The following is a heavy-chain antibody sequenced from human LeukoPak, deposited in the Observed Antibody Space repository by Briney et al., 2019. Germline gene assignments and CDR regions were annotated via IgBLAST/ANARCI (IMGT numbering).Heavy chain of an antibody. Sequence: SETLSLTCAVYGGSFSGYYWSWIRQPPGKGLEWIGEINTSGRTTYNPSLKSRVTISVDTSKNQFSLKLSSVTAADTAVYYCARTTVTTSGAFDIWGQGTMVTVSS. CDR2: INTSGRT. CDR3: ARTTVTTSGAFDI. V-gene: IGHV4-34*01. CDR1: GGSFSGYY. D-gene: IGHD4-17*01. J-gene: IGHJ3*02.